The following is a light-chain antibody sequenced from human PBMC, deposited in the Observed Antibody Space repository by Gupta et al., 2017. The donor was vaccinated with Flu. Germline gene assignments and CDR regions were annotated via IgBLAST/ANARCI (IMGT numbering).Light chain of an antibody. CDR3: AAWDDSLNGHYV. J-gene: IGLJ1*01. Sequence: QSVLAPPPSASGTPGERLPISCSGSSSNIGSNAVNWYQQVPGTSPKLLIYGSNQRPSGVPDRFAGSKSGTSASLAIRGLQSEDEADYYCAAWDDSLNGHYVFGTGTKVTVL. CDR2: GSN. V-gene: IGLV1-44*01. CDR1: SSNIGSNA.